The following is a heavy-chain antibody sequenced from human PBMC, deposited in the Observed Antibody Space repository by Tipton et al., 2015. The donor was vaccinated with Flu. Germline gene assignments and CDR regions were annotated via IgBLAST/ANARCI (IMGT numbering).Heavy chain of an antibody. D-gene: IGHD3-3*01. J-gene: IGHJ4*02. CDR2: IIPIFGTA. CDR1: GGTFSSYA. Sequence: QSGAEVKKPGSSVKVSCKASGGTFSSYAISWVRQAPGQGLEWMGGIIPIFGTANYAQKFQGRVTITADESTSTAYMELSSLRSEDRAVYYCASPPPTSYDFWGGPFDYWGQGTLVTVSS. CDR3: ASPPPTSYDFWGGPFDY. V-gene: IGHV1-69*01.